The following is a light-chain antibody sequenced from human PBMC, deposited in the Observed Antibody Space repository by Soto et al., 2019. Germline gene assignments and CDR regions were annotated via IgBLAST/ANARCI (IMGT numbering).Light chain of an antibody. CDR3: QPRSNWPPEVT. CDR1: QSISSS. J-gene: IGKJ3*01. V-gene: IGKV3-11*01. Sequence: EIVLTQSPDTLSLSPGERATLSCRASQSISSSLAWYQQKPGQAPRLLIYDASNRATGIPARFSGSGSGTDFTLTISSLEPEDFAVYYCQPRSNWPPEVTFGHGTKVDIK. CDR2: DAS.